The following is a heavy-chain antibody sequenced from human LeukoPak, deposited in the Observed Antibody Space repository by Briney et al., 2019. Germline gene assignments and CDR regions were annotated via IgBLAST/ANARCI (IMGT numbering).Heavy chain of an antibody. Sequence: ASVKVSCKASGYTFTGYYMHWVRQAPGQGLEWMGRINPNSGGTDYAQKFQGRVTMTRDTSISTAYMELSRLRSDDTAVYYCARRHGRYCSGGSCYPSAFDIWGQGTMVTVSS. V-gene: IGHV1-2*06. CDR3: ARRHGRYCSGGSCYPSAFDI. D-gene: IGHD2-15*01. CDR2: INPNSGGT. J-gene: IGHJ3*02. CDR1: GYTFTGYY.